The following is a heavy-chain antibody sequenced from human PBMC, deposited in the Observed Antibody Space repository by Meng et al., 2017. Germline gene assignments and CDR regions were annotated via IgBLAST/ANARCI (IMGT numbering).Heavy chain of an antibody. CDR3: ARDYGDYARIAKRWFDP. CDR2: IIPIFGTA. V-gene: IGHV1-69*01. J-gene: IGHJ5*02. D-gene: IGHD4-17*01. Sequence: QVQVVQSGAGVKKPGSSVKVSCKASGGTFSSYAISWVRQAPGQGLEWMGGIIPIFGTANYAQKFQGRVTITADESTSTAYMELSSLRSEDTAVYYCARDYGDYARIAKRWFDPWGQGTLVTVSS. CDR1: GGTFSSYA.